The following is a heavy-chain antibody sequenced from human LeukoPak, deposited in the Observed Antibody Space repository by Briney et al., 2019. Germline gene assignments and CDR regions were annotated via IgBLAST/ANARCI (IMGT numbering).Heavy chain of an antibody. J-gene: IGHJ2*01. CDR1: GYTFTTYG. V-gene: IGHV1-18*04. D-gene: IGHD7-27*01. Sequence: GASVKVSCKASGYTFTTYGISWVRQAPGQGLEWMGWISAYNGNTNYAQKLQGRVTMTEDTSTDTAYMELSSLRSEDTAVYYCATDHASLINWGSVDWYFDLWGRGTLVTVSS. CDR2: ISAYNGNT. CDR3: ATDHASLINWGSVDWYFDL.